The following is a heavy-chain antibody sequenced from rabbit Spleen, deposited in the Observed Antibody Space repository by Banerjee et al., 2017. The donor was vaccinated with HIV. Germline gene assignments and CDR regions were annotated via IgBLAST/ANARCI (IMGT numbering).Heavy chain of an antibody. CDR1: GFDFSAYTF. CDR2: IDTGSRDFT. J-gene: IGHJ6*01. CDR3: ARDTGTSFSTYGMDL. D-gene: IGHD8-1*01. Sequence: QEQLVESGGDLVQPGASLTLTCTASGFDFSAYTFMCWVRQAPGKGLEWIACIDTGSRDFTYYATWAKGRFTISKTSSTTVTLQMTSLTVADTAPYFCARDTGTSFSTYGMDLWGPGTLVTVS. V-gene: IGHV1S45*01.